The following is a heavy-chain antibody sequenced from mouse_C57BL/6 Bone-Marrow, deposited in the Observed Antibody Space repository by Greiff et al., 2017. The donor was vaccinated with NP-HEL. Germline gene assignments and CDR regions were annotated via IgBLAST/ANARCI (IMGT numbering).Heavy chain of an antibody. V-gene: IGHV1-81*01. CDR1: GYTFTSYG. D-gene: IGHD2-3*01. Sequence: VQLQQSGAELARPGASVKLSCKASGYTFTSYGISWVKQRTGQGLEWIGEIYPRSGNTYYNEKFKGKATLTADKSSSTAYMELRSLTSEDSAVYFCAFPYDGYSYYYAMDYWGQGTSVTVSS. J-gene: IGHJ4*01. CDR2: IYPRSGNT. CDR3: AFPYDGYSYYYAMDY.